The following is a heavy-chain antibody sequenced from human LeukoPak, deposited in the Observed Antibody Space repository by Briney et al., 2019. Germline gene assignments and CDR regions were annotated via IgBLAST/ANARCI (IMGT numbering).Heavy chain of an antibody. V-gene: IGHV3-21*01. CDR1: GFTFSTYS. D-gene: IGHD6-19*01. Sequence: GGSLRLSCAASGFTFSTYSMHWVRQAPGPGLEWVSSISSSRSYVYYADSVKGRFTISRDNAKNSLYLQMNSLRAEDTAVYYCARDGWYSSGWNAFDIWGQGTMVTVSS. J-gene: IGHJ3*02. CDR3: ARDGWYSSGWNAFDI. CDR2: ISSSRSYV.